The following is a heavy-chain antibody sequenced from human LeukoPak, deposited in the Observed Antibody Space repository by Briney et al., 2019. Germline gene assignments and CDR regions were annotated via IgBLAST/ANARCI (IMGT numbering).Heavy chain of an antibody. J-gene: IGHJ4*02. D-gene: IGHD6-13*01. Sequence: SETLSLTCAVYGGSFSGYYWSWIRQPPGKGLEWIGEINHSGSTNYNPSLKSRVTISVDTSKNQFSLKLSSVTAADTAVYYCAVGIAAAGTSDWGQGTLVTVSS. CDR3: AVGIAAAGTSD. CDR1: GGSFSGYY. V-gene: IGHV4-34*01. CDR2: INHSGST.